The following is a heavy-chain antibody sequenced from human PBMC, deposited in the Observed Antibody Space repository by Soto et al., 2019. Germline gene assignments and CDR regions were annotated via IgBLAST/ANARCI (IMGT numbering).Heavy chain of an antibody. J-gene: IGHJ1*01. Sequence: QITLKESDPTLVKPTQTITLTCTFSGFSFTTGGVAVGWIRQPPGKALEWLALIYWDDDKRYSSSLKSRLTLTKDTSKNQVVLTMTNMDPADTGTYYCAYIPYRTGWYFQHWGQGTLVTVAS. CDR1: GFSFTTGGVA. D-gene: IGHD6-19*01. V-gene: IGHV2-5*02. CDR3: AYIPYRTGWYFQH. CDR2: IYWDDDK.